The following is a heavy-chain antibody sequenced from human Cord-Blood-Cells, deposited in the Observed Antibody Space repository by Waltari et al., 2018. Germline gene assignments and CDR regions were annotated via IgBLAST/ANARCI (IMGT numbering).Heavy chain of an antibody. Sequence: EVQLVESGGGLIQPGGSLRLSCAASGFTVSLKYICWGAQAPWQGLELVSVIYSGGSTYYADAVKGRFTISRDNSKNTLYLQMNSLRAEDTAVYYCARASGSWVTGYFDLWGRGTLVTVSS. V-gene: IGHV3-53*01. J-gene: IGHJ2*01. CDR2: IYSGGST. CDR3: ARASGSWVTGYFDL. CDR1: GFTVSLKY. D-gene: IGHD2-21*02.